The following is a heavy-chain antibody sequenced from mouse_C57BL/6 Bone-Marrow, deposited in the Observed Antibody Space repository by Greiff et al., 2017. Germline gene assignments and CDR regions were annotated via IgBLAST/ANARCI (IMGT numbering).Heavy chain of an antibody. D-gene: IGHD4-1*01. CDR3: ARSLTGTVPWFAY. J-gene: IGHJ3*01. CDR2: IGPANGNT. CDR1: GFNIKNTY. V-gene: IGHV14-3*01. Sequence: VQLQQSVAELVRPGASVKLSCTASGFNIKNTYMHWVKQRPEQGLEWIGRIGPANGNTKYAPKFQGKATITADTSSNTAYLQLSSLTSEDTAIYYCARSLTGTVPWFAYWGQGTLVTVSA.